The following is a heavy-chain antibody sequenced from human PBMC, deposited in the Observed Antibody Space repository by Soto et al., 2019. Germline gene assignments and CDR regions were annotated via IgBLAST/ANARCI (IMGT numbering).Heavy chain of an antibody. CDR2: INHSGST. J-gene: IGHJ4*02. CDR3: ARASHYDSSGYSFDY. D-gene: IGHD3-22*01. V-gene: IGHV4-34*01. CDR1: GWSFIGYY. Sequence: SETLSLTCAVYGWSFIGYYRSWIRQPPGKGLEWIGEINHSGSTNYNPSLKSRVTISVDTSKNQFSLKLSSVTAADTAVYYCARASHYDSSGYSFDYWGQGTLVTVSS.